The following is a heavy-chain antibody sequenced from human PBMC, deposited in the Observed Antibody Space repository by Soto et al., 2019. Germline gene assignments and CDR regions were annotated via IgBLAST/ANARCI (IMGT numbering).Heavy chain of an antibody. CDR1: GYTFTNYG. CDR3: ARAGRQAGYYYSMDV. J-gene: IGHJ6*03. CDR2: ISAYNGNT. V-gene: IGHV1-18*01. Sequence: QVQLVQSGGEVKKPGASVKVSCKASGYTFTNYGINWVRQAPGQGLEWMGWISAYNGNTYYSQKLQGRVTMTTDTSTSTAYMELRSLRSDDTAVYYCARAGRQAGYYYSMDVWGKGTTVTVSS.